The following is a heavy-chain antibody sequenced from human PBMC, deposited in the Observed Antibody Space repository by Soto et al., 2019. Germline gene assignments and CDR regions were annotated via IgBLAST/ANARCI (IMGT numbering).Heavy chain of an antibody. CDR2: IIPIFGTA. D-gene: IGHD3-22*01. V-gene: IGHV1-69*06. CDR1: GGTFSSYA. J-gene: IGHJ5*02. CDR3: ARVEYYYDSSGYRRLPPRGKDSFDP. Sequence: GASVKVSCKASGGTFSSYAISWVRQAPGQGLEWMGGIIPIFGTANYAQKFQGRVTITADKSTSTAYMELSSLRSEDTAVYYCARVEYYYDSSGYRRLPPRGKDSFDPWGPGTLVTVSS.